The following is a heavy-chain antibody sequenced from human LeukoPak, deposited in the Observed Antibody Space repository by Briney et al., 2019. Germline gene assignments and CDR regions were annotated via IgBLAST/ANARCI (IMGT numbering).Heavy chain of an antibody. V-gene: IGHV3-53*01. J-gene: IGHJ6*03. D-gene: IGHD6-19*01. CDR3: AREVVAVAGTGLYYYYYMDV. Sequence: GGSLRLSCAASGFTVSSNYMSWVRQAPGKGLEWVSVIYSGGSTYYADSVKGRFTISRDNSKNTLYLQMNSLRAEDTAVYYCAREVVAVAGTGLYYYYYMDVWGKGTTVTISS. CDR1: GFTVSSNY. CDR2: IYSGGST.